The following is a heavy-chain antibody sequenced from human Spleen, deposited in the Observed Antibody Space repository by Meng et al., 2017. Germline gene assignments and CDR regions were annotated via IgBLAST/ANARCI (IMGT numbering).Heavy chain of an antibody. Sequence: QVQLQESGPGLVKPSQTLSLPCAISGDSVSNNSASWTWIRQSPSRGLECLGRTYYRSKWYNDYAGSVKSRITINPDTSKNQFSLQLSSVTPEDTAVYYCARAVASSFDPWGQGTLVTVSS. CDR1: GDSVSNNSAS. D-gene: IGHD5-12*01. J-gene: IGHJ5*02. CDR3: ARAVASSFDP. V-gene: IGHV6-1*01. CDR2: TYYRSKWYN.